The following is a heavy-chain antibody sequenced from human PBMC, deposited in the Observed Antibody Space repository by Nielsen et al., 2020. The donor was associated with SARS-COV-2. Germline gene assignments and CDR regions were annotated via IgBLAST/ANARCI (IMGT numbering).Heavy chain of an antibody. J-gene: IGHJ5*02. CDR2: FDTEDGET. CDR1: GYTLTELS. Sequence: ASVKVSCKVSGYTLTELSMHWVRPAPGKGLEWMGGFDTEDGETIYAQKFQGRVTMTEDTSTDTAYMELSSLRSEDTAVYYCATVGNIVGARNWNDDWFDPWGQGTLVTVSS. CDR3: ATVGNIVGARNWNDDWFDP. V-gene: IGHV1-24*01. D-gene: IGHD1-1*01.